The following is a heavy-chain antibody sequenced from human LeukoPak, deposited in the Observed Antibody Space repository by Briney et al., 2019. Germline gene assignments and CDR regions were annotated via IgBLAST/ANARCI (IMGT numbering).Heavy chain of an antibody. Sequence: GGSLRLSCAASGFTFSSYAMSWVRQAPGKGLEWVSAISSDSSYIYYADAVHGRFTVSRDNAKYSLYLQMNSLRAEDTAVYYCVRGSYGAYDYWGQGSLVTVS. V-gene: IGHV3-21*01. CDR3: VRGSYGAYDY. J-gene: IGHJ4*02. CDR1: GFTFSSYA. CDR2: ISSDSSYI. D-gene: IGHD4-17*01.